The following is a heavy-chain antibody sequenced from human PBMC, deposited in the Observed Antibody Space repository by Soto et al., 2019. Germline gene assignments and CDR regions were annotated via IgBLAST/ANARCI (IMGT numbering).Heavy chain of an antibody. Sequence: GASVKVSCKASGYTFTSYGISWVRQAPGQGLEWMGWISAYNGNTNYAQTLQGRVTMTTDTSTSTAYMELRSLRSDDTAVYYCARGGATIDNNYYGMDVWGEGTTVTVSS. V-gene: IGHV1-18*01. CDR3: ARGGATIDNNYYGMDV. CDR2: ISAYNGNT. CDR1: GYTFTSYG. J-gene: IGHJ6*04. D-gene: IGHD5-12*01.